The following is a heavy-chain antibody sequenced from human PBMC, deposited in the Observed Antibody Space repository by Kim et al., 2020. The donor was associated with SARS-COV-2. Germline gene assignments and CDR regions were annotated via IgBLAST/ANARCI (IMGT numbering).Heavy chain of an antibody. CDR3: ASRPPSEEFFGVFDY. CDR1: GFTFTDYW. Sequence: GGSLRLSCAASGFTFTDYWMTWVRQVPGKGLEWVANIKKDGSEKYYVDSVKGRFTISRDNAKNSLYLHMNSLRIEDTALYYCASRPPSEEFFGVFDYWAREPWSPSPQ. CDR2: IKKDGSEK. V-gene: IGHV3-7*01. J-gene: IGHJ4*02. D-gene: IGHD3-3*01.